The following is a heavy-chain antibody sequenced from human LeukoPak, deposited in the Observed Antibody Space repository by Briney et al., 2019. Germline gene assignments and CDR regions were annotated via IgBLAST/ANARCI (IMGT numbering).Heavy chain of an antibody. Sequence: SVKVSCKASGGTFSSYAISWVRQAPGQGLEWMGGIIPIFGTANYAQKFQGRVTMTTDTSTSTAYMELRSLRSDDTAVYYCARYPSLLDIVAKGAFDIWGQGTMVTVSS. D-gene: IGHD5-12*01. CDR1: GGTFSSYA. J-gene: IGHJ3*02. CDR3: ARYPSLLDIVAKGAFDI. V-gene: IGHV1-69*05. CDR2: IIPIFGTA.